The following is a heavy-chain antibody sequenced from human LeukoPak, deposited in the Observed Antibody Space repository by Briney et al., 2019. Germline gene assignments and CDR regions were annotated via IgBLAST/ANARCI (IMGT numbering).Heavy chain of an antibody. J-gene: IGHJ4*02. D-gene: IGHD2-15*01. Sequence: GGSLRLSCAASGFTFSNAWMSWVRQAPGKGLEWVGRIKSKTDGGTTDYAAPVKGRFTISRDDSKNTLYLQMNSLKTEDTAVYYCTTAKVVAAARWEIWGQGTLVTVSS. CDR2: IKSKTDGGTT. CDR3: TTAKVVAAARWEI. CDR1: GFTFSNAW. V-gene: IGHV3-15*01.